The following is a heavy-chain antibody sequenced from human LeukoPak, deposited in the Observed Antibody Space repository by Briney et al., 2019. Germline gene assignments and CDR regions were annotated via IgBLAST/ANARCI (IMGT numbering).Heavy chain of an antibody. J-gene: IGHJ4*02. CDR1: GFGFSRYW. D-gene: IGHD2-21*02. CDR3: ARGLLCGGDCSGLDY. Sequence: GGSLRLSCAASGFGFSRYWMHRVRQAPGTGLKWVSRIYRDGSTTDYADSVKGRFSISRDNSKNTLYLDMNSLRAEDTAVYYCARGLLCGGDCSGLDYWGQGTLVTVSS. CDR2: IYRDGSTT. V-gene: IGHV3-74*01.